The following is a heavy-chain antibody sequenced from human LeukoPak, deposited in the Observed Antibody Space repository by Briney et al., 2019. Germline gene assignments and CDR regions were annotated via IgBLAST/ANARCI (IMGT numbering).Heavy chain of an antibody. CDR2: ISGSGGST. V-gene: IGHV3-23*01. J-gene: IGHJ5*02. D-gene: IGHD3-22*01. CDR3: AKDSTTFYDGSGYDIS. CDR1: GFTFSSYA. Sequence: GGSLRLSCAASGFTFSSYAVSWVRQAPGKGLEWVSAISGSGGSTYYADSVKGRFTISRDNSKNTLYLQMNSLRAEDTAVYYCAKDSTTFYDGSGYDISWGQGTLVTVSS.